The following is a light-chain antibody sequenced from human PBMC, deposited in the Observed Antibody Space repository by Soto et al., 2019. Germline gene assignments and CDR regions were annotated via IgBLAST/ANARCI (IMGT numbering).Light chain of an antibody. J-gene: IGKJ1*01. Sequence: DIVLTQSPGTLSLSPGERATLSCRASQSVSSSYLTWYQQKPGQAPRLLIYGASSRATGIPDRFSGSGSGTDFTLTISRLEPEDFAVYYCQHYSSSSWTFGQGTKVEIK. V-gene: IGKV3-20*01. CDR1: QSVSSSY. CDR3: QHYSSSSWT. CDR2: GAS.